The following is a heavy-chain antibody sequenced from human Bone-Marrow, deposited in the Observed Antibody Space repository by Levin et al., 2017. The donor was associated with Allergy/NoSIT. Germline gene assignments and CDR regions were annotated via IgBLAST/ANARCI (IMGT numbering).Heavy chain of an antibody. CDR3: ARGSYFGGLSFDC. V-gene: IGHV4-61*01. Sequence: PSETLSLTCTVSGGSVSSGSYYCSWIRQPPGKGLEWIAYIYHSGSTKYNPSLKSRVTISLDTSRNQFSLRLTSLTAADTAVYYCARGSYFGGLSFDCWGKGTLVTVSS. CDR2: IYHSGST. D-gene: IGHD4-23*01. CDR1: GGSVSSGSYY. J-gene: IGHJ4*02.